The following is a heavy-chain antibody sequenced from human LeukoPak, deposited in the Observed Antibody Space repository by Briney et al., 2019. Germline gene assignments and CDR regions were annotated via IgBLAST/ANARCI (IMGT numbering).Heavy chain of an antibody. V-gene: IGHV4-4*02. J-gene: IGHJ5*02. CDR2: INHSGST. Sequence: SETLSLTCGVSGGSISSSKWWSWVRQPPGKGLEWIGEINHSGSTNYNPSLKSRVTISVDTSKNQFSLKLSSVTAADTAVYYCARRPLAMVRGVGHRLDPWGQGTLVTVSS. CDR1: GGSISSSKW. CDR3: ARRPLAMVRGVGHRLDP. D-gene: IGHD3-10*01.